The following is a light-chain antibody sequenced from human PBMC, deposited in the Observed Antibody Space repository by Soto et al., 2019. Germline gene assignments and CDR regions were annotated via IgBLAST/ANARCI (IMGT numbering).Light chain of an antibody. Sequence: VLTQPPSVSGAPGQRVTISFTGSSSNIGAGYDVHWYQQLPGTAPKLLIYGNSNRPSGVPDRFSGSKSGTSASLAITGLQAEDEADYYCQSYDSSLSGYVFGTGTKVTVL. CDR3: QSYDSSLSGYV. CDR1: SSNIGAGYD. V-gene: IGLV1-40*01. J-gene: IGLJ1*01. CDR2: GNS.